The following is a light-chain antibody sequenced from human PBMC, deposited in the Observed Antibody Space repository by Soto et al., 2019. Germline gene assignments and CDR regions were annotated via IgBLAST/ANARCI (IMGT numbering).Light chain of an antibody. CDR1: QSVSTCC. Sequence: EIVLTQSPGTLSLSPGERATLSCRTSQSVSTCCLAWYQQKPGQAPRLLIYGASNRATGIPDRFSGSGSGTDFTLTISRLEPDDFAVYYCQHYVSSPPLYFFGQGTKLEIK. CDR3: QHYVSSPPLYF. J-gene: IGKJ2*01. V-gene: IGKV3-20*01. CDR2: GAS.